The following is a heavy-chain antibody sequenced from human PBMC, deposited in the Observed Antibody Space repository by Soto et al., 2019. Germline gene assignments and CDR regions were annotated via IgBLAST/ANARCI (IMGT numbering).Heavy chain of an antibody. J-gene: IGHJ4*02. CDR2: IYYTGAT. CDR3: GRQSGAVAGIFDY. V-gene: IGHV4-39*01. CDR1: GDSISSSPYY. Sequence: QLQLQESGPGLVRPSETLSLTCSVAGDSISSSPYYWGWIRQSPGKGLEWIGNIYYTGATNYNPSPKSRVTKSEDKSKNQFSLKLSSVTAADTAVYYCGRQSGAVAGIFDYWGQGRLVTVSS. D-gene: IGHD6-19*01.